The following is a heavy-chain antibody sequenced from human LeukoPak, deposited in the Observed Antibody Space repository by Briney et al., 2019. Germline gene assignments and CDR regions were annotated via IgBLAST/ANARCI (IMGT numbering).Heavy chain of an antibody. CDR1: GFTFSSYD. CDR2: IGTAGDP. V-gene: IGHV3-13*05. D-gene: IGHD4-17*01. Sequence: QPGGSLRLPCAASGFTFSSYDMHWVRQATGKGLEWVSAIGTAGDPYYPGSVKGRFTISRENAKNSLYLQMNSLRAGDTAVYYCARATTVTRDWYFDLWGRGTLVTVSS. J-gene: IGHJ2*01. CDR3: ARATTVTRDWYFDL.